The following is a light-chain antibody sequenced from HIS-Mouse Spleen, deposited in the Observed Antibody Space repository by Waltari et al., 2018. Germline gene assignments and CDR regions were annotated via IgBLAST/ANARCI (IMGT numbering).Light chain of an antibody. CDR2: EGS. J-gene: IGLJ3*02. V-gene: IGLV2-23*01. CDR1: SSDVGGYNL. Sequence: QSALTQPASVSGSPGQSITIPCTATSSDVGGYNLVSWYQQHPGKAPKLMIYEGSKRPSGVSNRFSGSKSGNTASLTISGLQAEDEADYYCCSYAGSSTWVFGGGTKLTVL. CDR3: CSYAGSSTWV.